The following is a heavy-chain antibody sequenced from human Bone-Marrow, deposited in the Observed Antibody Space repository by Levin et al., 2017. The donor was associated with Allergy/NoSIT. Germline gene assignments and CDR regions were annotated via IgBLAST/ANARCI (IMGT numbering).Heavy chain of an antibody. J-gene: IGHJ4*02. CDR3: ARGTTSGWDYFDS. Sequence: RASETLSPTCAVYDESFSTYYWSWIRQPPGKGLEWIGQINHSGSTNYNPSLKTRVLMSLDTSKSQFSLKLNSLTAADTAVYFCARGTTSGWDYFDSWGQGTLVTVSS. CDR2: INHSGST. V-gene: IGHV4-34*01. D-gene: IGHD6-19*01. CDR1: DESFSTYY.